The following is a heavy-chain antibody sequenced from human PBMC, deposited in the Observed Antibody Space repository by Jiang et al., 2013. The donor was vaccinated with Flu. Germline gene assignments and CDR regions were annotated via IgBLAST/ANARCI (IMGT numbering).Heavy chain of an antibody. D-gene: IGHD1-1*01. CDR2: IIPILGIA. CDR3: ARVRVRHGMDV. V-gene: IGHV1-69*04. CDR1: EAPSAAML. Sequence: AEVKKPGSSVKVSRARLLEAPSAAMLSAGCDRPLDKGLSGWGRIIPILGIANYAQKFQGRVTITADKSTSTAYMELRSLRSDDTAVYYCARVRVRHGMDVWGQG. J-gene: IGHJ6*02.